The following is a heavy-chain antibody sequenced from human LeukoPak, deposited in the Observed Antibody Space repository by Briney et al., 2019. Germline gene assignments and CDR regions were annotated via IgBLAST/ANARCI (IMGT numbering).Heavy chain of an antibody. CDR1: GGSISSSSYY. J-gene: IGHJ6*02. Sequence: PSETLSLTCTVSGGSISSSSYYWGWIRQPPGKGLEWIGSIYYSGSTYYNPSLKSRVTISVDTSKNQFSLKLSSVTAADTAVYYCARDRVYSKYTDYYYYGMDAWGQGTTVTVSS. CDR2: IYYSGST. D-gene: IGHD4-11*01. V-gene: IGHV4-39*07. CDR3: ARDRVYSKYTDYYYYGMDA.